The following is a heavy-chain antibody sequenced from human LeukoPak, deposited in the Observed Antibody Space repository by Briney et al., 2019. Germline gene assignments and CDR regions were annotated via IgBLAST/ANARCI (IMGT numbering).Heavy chain of an antibody. CDR2: ISGDGRST. J-gene: IGHJ5*02. CDR1: GFSFSSYA. Sequence: GGSLRLSCATSGFSFSSYAMSWVRQAPGKGLEWVSAISGDGRSTSYADSVKGRFTISRDNSKNTLFLQINSLRADDTAVYYCAKDQDFWSGYATHNWFDPWGQGTLVTVSS. V-gene: IGHV3-23*01. D-gene: IGHD3-3*01. CDR3: AKDQDFWSGYATHNWFDP.